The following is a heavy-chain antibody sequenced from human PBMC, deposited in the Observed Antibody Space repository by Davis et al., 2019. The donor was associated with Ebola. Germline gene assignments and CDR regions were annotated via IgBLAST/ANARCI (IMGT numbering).Heavy chain of an antibody. D-gene: IGHD6-13*01. Sequence: PGGSLRLSCAASGFTFSSYGMHWVRQAPGKGLEWVAVIWYDGSNKYYADSVKGRFTISRDNSKNTLYLQMNSLRAEDTAVYYCAKDLGSSSWYNWFDPWGQGTLVTVSS. J-gene: IGHJ5*02. CDR2: IWYDGSNK. CDR3: AKDLGSSSWYNWFDP. V-gene: IGHV3-33*06. CDR1: GFTFSSYG.